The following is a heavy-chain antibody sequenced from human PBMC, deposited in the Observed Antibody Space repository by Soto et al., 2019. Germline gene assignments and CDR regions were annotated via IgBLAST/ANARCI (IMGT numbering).Heavy chain of an antibody. Sequence: QVQLVQSGGEVKKPGASVKVSCKASGYTFINYGITWVRQAPGQGLEWLAWINAYIAKTDNAQKVQGRVTMTADTSTRTAYLELGSFRSDDPAGYYCAGGDGDRLDYWGQGNVVPVSS. CDR1: GYTFINYG. CDR3: AGGDGDRLDY. V-gene: IGHV1-18*01. CDR2: INAYIAKT. D-gene: IGHD2-21*02. J-gene: IGHJ4*02.